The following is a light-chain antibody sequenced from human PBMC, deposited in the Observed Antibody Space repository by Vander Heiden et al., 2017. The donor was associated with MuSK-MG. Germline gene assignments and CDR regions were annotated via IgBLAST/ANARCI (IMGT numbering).Light chain of an antibody. CDR3: QQAKSFPHT. J-gene: IGKJ4*01. V-gene: IGKV1-12*01. CDR1: QDIGDR. CDR2: AAS. Sequence: DIQMTQSPSSVSASVGDRVTIACRASQDIGDRLVWYQQKPGKAPKLLIYAASTLHSGVSSRFSGRGSGADFTLTITSLQSEDFATYFCQQAKSFPHTFAEGTKVEIK.